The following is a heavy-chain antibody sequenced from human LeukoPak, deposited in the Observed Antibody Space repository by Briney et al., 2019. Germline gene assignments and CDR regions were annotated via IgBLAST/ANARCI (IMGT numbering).Heavy chain of an antibody. CDR2: INHSGST. CDR1: GGSFSGYY. V-gene: IGHV4-34*01. CDR3: ARGRTPLYCYGSGSFYDY. D-gene: IGHD3-10*01. J-gene: IGHJ4*02. Sequence: SETLSLTCAVYGGSFSGYYWSWIRQPPGKGLEWIGEINHSGSTNYNPSLKSRVTISVDTSKNQFSLRLSSVTAADTAVYYCARGRTPLYCYGSGSFYDYWGQGTLVTVSS.